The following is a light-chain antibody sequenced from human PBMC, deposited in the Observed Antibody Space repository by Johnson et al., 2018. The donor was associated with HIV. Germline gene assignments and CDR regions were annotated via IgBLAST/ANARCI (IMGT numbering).Light chain of an antibody. CDR1: SSNIGNNY. J-gene: IGLJ1*01. CDR2: ENN. Sequence: QSVLTQPPSVSAAPGQKVTISCSGSSSNIGNNYVSWYQQLPGTAPKLLIYENNKRPSGIPDRFSGSKSGTSATLGITGLQTGDEADYYCGTWDSSLRGVFGTGTTVTAL. CDR3: GTWDSSLRGV. V-gene: IGLV1-51*02.